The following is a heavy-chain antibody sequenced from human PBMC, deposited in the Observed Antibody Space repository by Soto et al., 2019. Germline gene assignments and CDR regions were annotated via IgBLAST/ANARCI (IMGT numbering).Heavy chain of an antibody. CDR3: AKEMFPRTVLDSSSPWGDF. CDR1: GFTFSEYG. J-gene: IGHJ4*02. V-gene: IGHV3-30*18. CDR2: ISYGGSHK. Sequence: GGSLRLSCTASGFTFSEYGIHWVRQAPGKGLEWVAVISYGGSHKYYAGSVKGRFTISRDDSKNTVYLQMNSLKTDDTAVYYCAKEMFPRTVLDSSSPWGDFWGRGSQVTSPQ. D-gene: IGHD2-15*01.